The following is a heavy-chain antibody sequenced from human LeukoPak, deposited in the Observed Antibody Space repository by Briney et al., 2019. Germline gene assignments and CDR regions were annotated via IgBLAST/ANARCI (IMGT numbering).Heavy chain of an antibody. CDR3: VRDRPTTDRLGYHFDF. J-gene: IGHJ4*02. CDR2: IYYSGST. V-gene: IGHV4-39*07. CDR1: GGSISGTTHY. D-gene: IGHD5-18*01. Sequence: SETLSLTCTVSGGSISGTTHYRGRIRQPPGKGLEWIGNIYYSGSTYYNPSLKSRVTISVDTSKNQFSLKLSSVTAADTAIYYCVRDRPTTDRLGYHFDFWGQGTLVTVSS.